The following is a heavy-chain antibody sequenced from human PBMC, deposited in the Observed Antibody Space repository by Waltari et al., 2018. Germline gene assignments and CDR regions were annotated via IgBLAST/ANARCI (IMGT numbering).Heavy chain of an antibody. CDR1: GFSFSSYW. CDR2: INSDGSKI. D-gene: IGHD4-17*01. Sequence: EVQLAESGGGLVQPGGSLRLSCAVSGFSFSSYWLYWVRQRPGKGLVWVSQINSDGSKIDYADSVKGRFTISRDNTKNTLYLEMNSLRAEDTAVYYCARDPSFGDFEAYFDYWGQGTLVTVSS. CDR3: ARDPSFGDFEAYFDY. J-gene: IGHJ4*02. V-gene: IGHV3-74*01.